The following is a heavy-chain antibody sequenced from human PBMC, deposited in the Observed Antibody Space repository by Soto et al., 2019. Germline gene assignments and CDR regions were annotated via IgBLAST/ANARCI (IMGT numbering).Heavy chain of an antibody. CDR1: GYTFTSYD. Sequence: ASVKVSCKASGYTFTSYDINWVRQATGQGLEWMGWMNPNRGNTGYAQKFQGRVTMTRNTSISTAYMELSSLRSEDTAVYYCARGHSSSWESFDYWGQGTLVTVSS. D-gene: IGHD6-13*01. CDR3: ARGHSSSWESFDY. CDR2: MNPNRGNT. J-gene: IGHJ4*02. V-gene: IGHV1-8*01.